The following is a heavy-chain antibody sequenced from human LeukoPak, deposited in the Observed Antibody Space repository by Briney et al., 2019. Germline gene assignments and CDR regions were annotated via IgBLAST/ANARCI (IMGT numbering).Heavy chain of an antibody. CDR1: GYTFTSYG. CDR3: ARDESSYIVVVPAANWFEP. Sequence: GASVKVSCKASGYTFTSYGISWVRQAPGQGREWKGWMSAYNGNTNYVQKRQGSVTMSTDTSTSTAYMELRSLRSDDTAVYYCARDESSYIVVVPAANWFEPWGQGTLVTVSS. V-gene: IGHV1-18*01. J-gene: IGHJ5*02. CDR2: MSAYNGNT. D-gene: IGHD2-2*01.